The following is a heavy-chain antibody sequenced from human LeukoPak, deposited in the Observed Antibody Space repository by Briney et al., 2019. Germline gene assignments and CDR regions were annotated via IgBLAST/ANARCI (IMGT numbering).Heavy chain of an antibody. CDR3: AIEDSGSYSW. Sequence: GXSLRLSCAASGFTFSSYSMNWVGQAPGKGLEWVSSISSSSSYIYYTDSVKGRFTISRDNAKNSLYLQMNSLRAEDTAVYYCAIEDSGSYSWWGQGTLVTVSS. D-gene: IGHD1-26*01. CDR2: ISSSSSYI. CDR1: GFTFSSYS. J-gene: IGHJ4*02. V-gene: IGHV3-21*01.